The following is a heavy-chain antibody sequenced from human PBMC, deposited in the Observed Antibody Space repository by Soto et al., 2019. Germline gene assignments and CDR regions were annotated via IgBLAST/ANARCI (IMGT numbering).Heavy chain of an antibody. CDR1: GDSVSSKSSA. Sequence: SKTLSLTCGISGDSVSSKSSAWNWIRQSPSRGLEWLGRTYYRSKWYNDYAVSVKSRITINPDTSKNQFSLQLNSVTPEDTAVYYCARDSSSSYAFDIWGQGTMVTVSS. D-gene: IGHD6-6*01. CDR2: TYYRSKWYN. CDR3: ARDSSSSYAFDI. V-gene: IGHV6-1*01. J-gene: IGHJ3*02.